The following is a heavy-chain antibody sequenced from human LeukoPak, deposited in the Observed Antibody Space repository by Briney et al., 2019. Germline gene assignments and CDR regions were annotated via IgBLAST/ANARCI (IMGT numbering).Heavy chain of an antibody. Sequence: PGRSLRLSCAASGFTFSTYAMHWVRQAPGKGLEWVSVISYDGSNKYYADSVKGRFTISRDNSKNTLYLQMNSLRAEDTAVYYCARVWDSSSPFDYWGHGTLVTVSS. D-gene: IGHD6-6*01. J-gene: IGHJ4*01. CDR2: ISYDGSNK. CDR3: ARVWDSSSPFDY. V-gene: IGHV3-30*04. CDR1: GFTFSTYA.